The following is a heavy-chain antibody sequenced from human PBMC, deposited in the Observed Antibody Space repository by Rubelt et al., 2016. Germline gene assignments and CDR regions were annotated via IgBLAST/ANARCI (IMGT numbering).Heavy chain of an antibody. CDR1: FTFSSYA. J-gene: IGHJ6*02. CDR3: ARVYGSGSSFYYYYGMDV. V-gene: IGHV3-64D*06. Sequence: FTFSSYAMHWVRQAPGKGLEYVSAISSNGGSTYYADSVKGRFTISRDNSKNTLYLQMSSLRAEDTAVYYCARVYGSGSSFYYYYGMDVWGQGTTVIVSS. CDR2: ISSNGGST. D-gene: IGHD3-10*01.